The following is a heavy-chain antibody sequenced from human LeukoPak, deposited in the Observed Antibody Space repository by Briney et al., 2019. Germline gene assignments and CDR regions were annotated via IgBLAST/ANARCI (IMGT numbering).Heavy chain of an antibody. D-gene: IGHD3-10*01. CDR1: GFTFSTYA. V-gene: IGHV3-23*01. Sequence: GGSLRLSCAASGFTFSTYAMSWVRQAPGKGLEWVSAISGGSDSTYYAGSVKGRFTISRDNSKNTLYLQMNSLRAEDTAVYYCARGGSGTPPLYFDYWGQGTLVTVSS. CDR3: ARGGSGTPPLYFDY. CDR2: ISGGSDST. J-gene: IGHJ4*02.